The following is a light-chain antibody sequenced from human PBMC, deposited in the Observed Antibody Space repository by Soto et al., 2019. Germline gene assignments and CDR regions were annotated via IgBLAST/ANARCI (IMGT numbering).Light chain of an antibody. Sequence: EIVFTQSPGTLSLSPGERATLSCRASQSVSSNYLAWYQQKPGQAPRLLIYGASSRATGIPDRFSGSGSGTEFTLTISSLQPDDFATYYCQHYNSYSEAFGQGTKVDIK. CDR3: QHYNSYSEA. J-gene: IGKJ1*01. CDR2: GAS. CDR1: QSVSSNY. V-gene: IGKV3-20*01.